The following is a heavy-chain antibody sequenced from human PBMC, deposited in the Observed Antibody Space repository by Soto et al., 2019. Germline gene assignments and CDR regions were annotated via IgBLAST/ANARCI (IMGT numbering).Heavy chain of an antibody. CDR3: TSRSVQICSGGSCYPFDY. CDR2: IRSKANSYAT. J-gene: IGHJ4*02. CDR1: GFTFSGSA. D-gene: IGHD2-15*01. Sequence: PGGSLRLSCAPSGFTFSGSAMHWVRQASGKGLEWVGRIRSKANSYATAYAASVKGRFTISRDDSKNTAYLQMNSLKTEDTAVYYCTSRSVQICSGGSCYPFDYWGQGTLVTVSS. V-gene: IGHV3-73*01.